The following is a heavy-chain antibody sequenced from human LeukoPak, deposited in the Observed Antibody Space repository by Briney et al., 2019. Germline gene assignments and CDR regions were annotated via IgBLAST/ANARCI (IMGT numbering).Heavy chain of an antibody. CDR3: AKDMVTRTPDY. CDR1: GFNFGEYG. Sequence: GGSLRLSRTASGFNFGEYGMSWVRQAPGKGLEWVSAISGSGGSTYYADSVKGRFTISRDNSKNTLYLQMNSLRAEDTAVYYCAKDMVTRTPDYWGQGTLVTVSS. V-gene: IGHV3-23*01. CDR2: ISGSGGST. D-gene: IGHD5-18*01. J-gene: IGHJ4*02.